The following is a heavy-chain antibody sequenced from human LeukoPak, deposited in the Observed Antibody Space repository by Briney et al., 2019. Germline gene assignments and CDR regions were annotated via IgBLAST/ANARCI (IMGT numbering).Heavy chain of an antibody. CDR3: ARTSMGTVASIATSRWFDP. Sequence: ASVKVSCKASGYTFTSYGISWVRQAPGQGLEWMGWISAYNGNTNYAQKLQGRVTMTTDTSTSTAYMELRSLRSDDTAVYYCARTSMGTVASIATSRWFDPWGQGTLVIVSS. D-gene: IGHD6-6*01. V-gene: IGHV1-18*01. J-gene: IGHJ5*02. CDR1: GYTFTSYG. CDR2: ISAYNGNT.